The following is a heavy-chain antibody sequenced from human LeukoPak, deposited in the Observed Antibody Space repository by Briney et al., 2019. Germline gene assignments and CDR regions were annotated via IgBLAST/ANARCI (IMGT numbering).Heavy chain of an antibody. D-gene: IGHD3-16*01. CDR2: INPNSGGT. J-gene: IGHJ3*02. V-gene: IGHV1-2*02. Sequence: GASVKVSCKASGYTFTGYYMHWVRQAPGQGLEWMGWINPNSGGTNYAQKFQGRVTMTRDTSISTAYMELSRLRSDDTAVYYCATHAELGGHDAFDIWGQGTMVTVSS. CDR3: ATHAELGGHDAFDI. CDR1: GYTFTGYY.